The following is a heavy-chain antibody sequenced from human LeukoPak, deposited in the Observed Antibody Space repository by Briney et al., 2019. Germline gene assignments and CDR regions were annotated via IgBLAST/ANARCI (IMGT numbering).Heavy chain of an antibody. Sequence: GGSLRLSCAASGVTFSSYGMSWVRQAPGKGLEWVSAISGSGGSTYYADSVKGRVIISRDNSKNTLYLQMKSLRDEDTAVYYCAKDRRSGWPDWFDPWGQGTLVTVSS. J-gene: IGHJ5*02. V-gene: IGHV3-23*01. D-gene: IGHD6-19*01. CDR2: ISGSGGST. CDR3: AKDRRSGWPDWFDP. CDR1: GVTFSSYG.